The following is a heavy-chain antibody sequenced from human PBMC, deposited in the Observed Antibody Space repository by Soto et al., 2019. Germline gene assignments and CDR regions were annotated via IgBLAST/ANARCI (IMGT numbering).Heavy chain of an antibody. CDR2: VYYTGST. Sequence: PAETPSLTCSVSGGAISVSYWSLMRRSPGKGLEWLGYVYYTGSTNYSPSVRSRVSISVDTSKNEFSLRLSSVTAAETAVYFCARSVAVRRPHIDFWGQGTKVTVSS. J-gene: IGHJ4*02. CDR3: ARSVAVRRPHIDF. CDR1: GGAISVSY. V-gene: IGHV4-59*01. D-gene: IGHD3-3*01.